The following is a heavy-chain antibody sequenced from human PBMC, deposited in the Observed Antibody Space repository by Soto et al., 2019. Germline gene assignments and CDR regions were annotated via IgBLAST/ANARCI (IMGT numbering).Heavy chain of an antibody. D-gene: IGHD4-17*01. CDR3: AREDDYGYRYINYGLDV. CDR1: GFTFNIYA. J-gene: IGHJ6*02. Sequence: PGGSLRLSCAASGFTFNIYALHWVRQAPGKGLEWVAVISFDGTKKYYSDSVKGRFTISRDNSRNTLYLQMNNLRAEDAALYFCAREDDYGYRYINYGLDVWGQGTTVTVSS. CDR2: ISFDGTKK. V-gene: IGHV3-30-3*01.